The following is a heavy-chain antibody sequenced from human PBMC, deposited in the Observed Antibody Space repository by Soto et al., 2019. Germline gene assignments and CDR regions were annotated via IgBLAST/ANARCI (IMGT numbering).Heavy chain of an antibody. J-gene: IGHJ2*01. Sequence: VCRALREKQEWVSRINSDGSSTSYADSVKGRFTISRDNAKNTLYLQMNSLRAEDTAVYYCARFFFSCDGAHRDLHSFPTRRSSDL. V-gene: IGHV3-74*01. D-gene: IGHD2-21*02. CDR3: ARFFFSCDGAHRDLHSFPTRRSSDL. CDR2: INSDGSST.